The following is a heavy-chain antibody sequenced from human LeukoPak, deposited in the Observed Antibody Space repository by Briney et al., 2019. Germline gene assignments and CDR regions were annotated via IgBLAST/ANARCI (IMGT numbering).Heavy chain of an antibody. V-gene: IGHV3-48*04. CDR3: ARDRGGSYSAIDY. J-gene: IGHJ4*02. Sequence: GGSLRLSCAASGFTFSSYSMNWVRQAPGKGLEWVSFISSSSSTIYYADSVKGRFTISRDNAKNSLYLQMNSLRAEDTAVFYCARDRGGSYSAIDYWGQGTLVTVSS. CDR1: GFTFSSYS. D-gene: IGHD1-26*01. CDR2: ISSSSSTI.